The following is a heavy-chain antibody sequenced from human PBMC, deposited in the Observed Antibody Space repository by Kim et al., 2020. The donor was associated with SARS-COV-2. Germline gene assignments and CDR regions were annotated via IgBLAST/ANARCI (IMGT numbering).Heavy chain of an antibody. V-gene: IGHV3-23*01. D-gene: IGHD4-17*01. J-gene: IGHJ4*02. CDR3: AKGGPTTVTSFDY. Sequence: YADSVKGRFTISRDNSKTTLYLQMNSLRAEDTAVYYCAKGGPTTVTSFDYWGQGTLVTVSS.